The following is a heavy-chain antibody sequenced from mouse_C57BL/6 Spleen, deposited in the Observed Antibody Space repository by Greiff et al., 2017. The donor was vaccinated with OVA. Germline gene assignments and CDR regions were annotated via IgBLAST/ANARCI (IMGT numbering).Heavy chain of an antibody. V-gene: IGHV5-6*01. Sequence: EVQRVESGGDLVKPGGSLKLSCAASGFTFSSYGMSWVRQTPDKRLEWVATISSGGSYTYYPDSVKGRFTISRDNAKNTLYLQMSSLKSEDTAMYYCASSITTVVADYAMDYWGQGTSVTVSS. CDR3: ASSITTVVADYAMDY. J-gene: IGHJ4*01. CDR1: GFTFSSYG. D-gene: IGHD1-1*01. CDR2: ISSGGSYT.